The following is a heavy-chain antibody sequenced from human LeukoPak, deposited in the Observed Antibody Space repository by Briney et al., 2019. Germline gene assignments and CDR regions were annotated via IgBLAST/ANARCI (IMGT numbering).Heavy chain of an antibody. CDR2: INPNSGGT. CDR3: ARVGYYESTGYYEY. CDR1: GYTLTDYY. J-gene: IGHJ4*02. Sequence: ASVKVSCKASGYTLTDYYMHWVRQAPGQGLEWMGRINPNSGGTNYAQKFQGRVTMTRDTSISTVYMELSRLRSDDTAVYYCARVGYYESTGYYEYWGQGTLVTVSS. D-gene: IGHD3-22*01. V-gene: IGHV1-2*06.